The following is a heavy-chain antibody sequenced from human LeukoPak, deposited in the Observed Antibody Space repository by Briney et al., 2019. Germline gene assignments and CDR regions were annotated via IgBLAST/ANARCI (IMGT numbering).Heavy chain of an antibody. J-gene: IGHJ4*02. D-gene: IGHD2-2*02. Sequence: ASVNVSCKASGYTFTGYYMHWVRQAPGQGLEWPGWINPNSGGTNYAQKFQGRVTMTRDTSISTAYMELSRLRSDDTAVYYCARVRGYCSSTSCYRYFDYWGQGTLVTVSS. V-gene: IGHV1-2*02. CDR1: GYTFTGYY. CDR2: INPNSGGT. CDR3: ARVRGYCSSTSCYRYFDY.